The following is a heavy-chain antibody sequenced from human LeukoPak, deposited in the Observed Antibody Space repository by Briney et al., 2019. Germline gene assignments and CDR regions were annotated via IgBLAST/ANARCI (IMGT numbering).Heavy chain of an antibody. CDR3: AKDSTDTAMVMDY. Sequence: PGRSLRLACAASGFTFSSYGMHWVRQAPGKGLEWVAVIWYDGSNKYYADSVKGRFTISRDNSKNTLYLQMNSLRAEATAVYYCAKDSTDTAMVMDYWGQGTLVTVSS. V-gene: IGHV3-33*06. CDR2: IWYDGSNK. CDR1: GFTFSSYG. J-gene: IGHJ4*02. D-gene: IGHD5-18*01.